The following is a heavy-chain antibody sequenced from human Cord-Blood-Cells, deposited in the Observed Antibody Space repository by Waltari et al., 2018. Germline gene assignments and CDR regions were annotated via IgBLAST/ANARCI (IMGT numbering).Heavy chain of an antibody. CDR3: ARTLLVGATTYNWFDP. CDR1: GGTFSSYA. V-gene: IGHV1-69*06. D-gene: IGHD1-26*01. Sequence: QVQLVQSGAEVKKPGSSVKVSCKASGGTFSSYAISWVRQAPAQGLEWMGGIIPIFGTANYAQKFQGRVTITADKSTSTAYMELSSLRSEDTAVYYCARTLLVGATTYNWFDPWGQGTLVTVSS. CDR2: IIPIFGTA. J-gene: IGHJ5*02.